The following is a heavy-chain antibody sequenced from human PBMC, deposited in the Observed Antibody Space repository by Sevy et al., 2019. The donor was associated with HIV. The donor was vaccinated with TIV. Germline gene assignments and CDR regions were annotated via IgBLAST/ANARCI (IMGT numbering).Heavy chain of an antibody. CDR1: GASIGSGNYY. CDR2: LYPSGST. D-gene: IGHD1-26*01. V-gene: IGHV4-61*02. CDR3: AREELIVGARRVYNWFDP. Sequence: SETLSLTCTVSGASIGSGNYYWSWIRQPAGKGLEWIGRLYPSGSTNYNPSFKSRLTISGDASKNQFSLKLSSVTAADTALYYCAREELIVGARRVYNWFDPWGQGTLVTVSS. J-gene: IGHJ5*02.